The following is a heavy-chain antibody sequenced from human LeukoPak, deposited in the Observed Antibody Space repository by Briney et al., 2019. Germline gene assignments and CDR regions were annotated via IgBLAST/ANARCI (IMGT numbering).Heavy chain of an antibody. CDR2: INPNSGGT. V-gene: IGHV1-2*02. CDR1: GYTFTGYY. CDR3: ARERHIVATSPTPDFDY. J-gene: IGHJ4*02. D-gene: IGHD5-12*01. Sequence: GASVKVSCKASGYTFTGYYMHWVRQAPGQGLEWMGWINPNSGGTNYAQKFQGRVTMTRDTSISTAYMELSRLRSDDTAVYYCARERHIVATSPTPDFDYWGQGTLVTVSS.